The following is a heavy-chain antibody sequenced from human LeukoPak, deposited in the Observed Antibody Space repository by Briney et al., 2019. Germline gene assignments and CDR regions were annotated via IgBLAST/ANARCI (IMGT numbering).Heavy chain of an antibody. Sequence: SETLSLTCTVSGGSISSSSYYWGWIRQPPGKGLEWIGSIYYSGSTYYNPSLKSRVTISVDTSKNQFSLKLSSVTAADTAVYYCARPLGRSYGSGEFDYWGQGTLVTVSS. CDR2: IYYSGST. V-gene: IGHV4-39*01. CDR3: ARPLGRSYGSGEFDY. D-gene: IGHD3-10*01. J-gene: IGHJ4*02. CDR1: GGSISSSSYY.